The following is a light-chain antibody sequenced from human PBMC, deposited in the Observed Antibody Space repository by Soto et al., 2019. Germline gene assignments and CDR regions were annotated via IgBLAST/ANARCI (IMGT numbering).Light chain of an antibody. Sequence: EIVLTQSPGTLSLSPGERATLFCRASQSISSNYLAWYQQKPGQAPRLFIYGASTRASGTTDRLSGSGSGTAFTGTAFTLTISGLEPEDSAVYYCQQYENTPWMFGQGTKVEI. CDR2: GAS. J-gene: IGKJ1*01. CDR1: QSISSNY. CDR3: QQYENTPWM. V-gene: IGKV3-20*01.